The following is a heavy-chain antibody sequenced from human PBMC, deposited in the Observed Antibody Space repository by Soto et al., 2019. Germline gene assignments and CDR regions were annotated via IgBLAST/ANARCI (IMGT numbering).Heavy chain of an antibody. Sequence: QVQLVESGGGVVQPGRSLRLSCAASGFTFSSYGMHWVRQAPGKGLEWVAVIWYDGSNKYYADSVKGRFTISRDNSKNTLYLQMNSLRAEDTAVYYCARDLGGWYLDAFDIWGQGTMVTVSS. V-gene: IGHV3-33*01. D-gene: IGHD6-19*01. J-gene: IGHJ3*02. CDR2: IWYDGSNK. CDR3: ARDLGGWYLDAFDI. CDR1: GFTFSSYG.